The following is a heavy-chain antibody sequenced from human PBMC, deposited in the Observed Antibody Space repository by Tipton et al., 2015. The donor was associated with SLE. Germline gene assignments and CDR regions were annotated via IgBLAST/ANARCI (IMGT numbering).Heavy chain of an antibody. CDR2: IYTSGST. CDR1: GGSISSGSYY. D-gene: IGHD6-13*01. V-gene: IGHV4-61*09. Sequence: LRLSCTVSGGSISSGSYYWSWIRQPAGKGLEWIGYIYTSGSTNYNPSLKSRVTISLDTSKNQFPLKLSSVTAADTAVYYCARRRARQQLEEDAFDIWGQGTMVTVSS. J-gene: IGHJ3*02. CDR3: ARRRARQQLEEDAFDI.